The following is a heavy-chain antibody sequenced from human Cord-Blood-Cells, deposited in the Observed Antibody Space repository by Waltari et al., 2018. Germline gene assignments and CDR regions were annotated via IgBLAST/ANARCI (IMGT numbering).Heavy chain of an antibody. CDR3: ARVCSSTSCYGGAFDI. J-gene: IGHJ3*02. V-gene: IGHV1-3*01. CDR1: GYTFTSYA. D-gene: IGHD2-2*01. Sequence: QVQLVQSGAEVKKPGASVKVSCKASGYTFTSYAMHWVRQASGQRLEWMGWINAGNGNTKYSQKFQGRVTITRDTSARTAYMELSSLRSEDTAVYYCARVCSSTSCYGGAFDIWGQGTMVTVSS. CDR2: INAGNGNT.